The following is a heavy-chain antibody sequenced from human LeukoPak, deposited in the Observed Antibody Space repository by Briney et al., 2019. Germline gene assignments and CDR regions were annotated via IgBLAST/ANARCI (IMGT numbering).Heavy chain of an antibody. V-gene: IGHV3-23*01. D-gene: IGHD1-26*01. J-gene: IGHJ4*02. CDR3: ANLPLVGTYFDY. CDR1: GFTFTGYS. Sequence: PGGSLRHSCAASGFTFTGYSMSWVRQAPGKGLEWVSTLSSGGSHTDYADSVKGRFTISRDYSKNTLYLQMDSLRAEDTAVYYCANLPLVGTYFDYWGQGTLVTVSS. CDR2: LSSGGSHT.